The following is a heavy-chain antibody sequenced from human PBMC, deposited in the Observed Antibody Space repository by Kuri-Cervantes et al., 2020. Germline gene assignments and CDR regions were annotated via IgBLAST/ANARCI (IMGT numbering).Heavy chain of an antibody. V-gene: IGHV4-59*01. J-gene: IGHJ4*02. D-gene: IGHD3-10*01. CDR2: IYYSGSS. CDR3: ARARGGYYYGSGTYGAWVDY. Sequence: SETLSLTCTVSGGSISSYYWSWIRQPPGKGLEWIGYIYYSGSSNYNPSLKSRVTISVDTSKKQFSLTLSSVPAADTAVCYCARARGGYYYGSGTYGAWVDYWGQGTLVTVSS. CDR1: GGSISSYY.